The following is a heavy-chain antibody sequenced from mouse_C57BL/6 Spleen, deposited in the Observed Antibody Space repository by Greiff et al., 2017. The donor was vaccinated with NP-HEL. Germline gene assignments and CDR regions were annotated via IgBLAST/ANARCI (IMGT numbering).Heavy chain of an antibody. CDR3: TPLYYYGSSPVG. Sequence: EVKLQESGAELVRPGASVKLSCTASGFNIKDDYMHWVKQRPEQGLEWIGWIDPENGDTEYASKFQGKATITADTSSNTAYLQLSSLTSEDTAVYYCTPLYYYGSSPVGWGQGTTLTVSS. CDR2: IDPENGDT. V-gene: IGHV14-4*01. J-gene: IGHJ2*01. CDR1: GFNIKDDY. D-gene: IGHD1-1*01.